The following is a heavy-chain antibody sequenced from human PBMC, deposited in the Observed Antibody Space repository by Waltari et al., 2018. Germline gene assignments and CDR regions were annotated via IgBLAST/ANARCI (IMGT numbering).Heavy chain of an antibody. Sequence: QVQLQESGPGLVKPSETLSLTCPVSGGSISSHYWSWIRQPPGKGLEWIWYIYSSGSTNYNPSLKSRVTISLDTSKNQFSLKLSSVTAADTAVYYCARDYYASSGYDHFDYWGQGTLVTVSS. J-gene: IGHJ4*02. CDR3: ARDYYASSGYDHFDY. D-gene: IGHD3-22*01. CDR1: GGSISSHY. V-gene: IGHV4-59*11. CDR2: IYSSGST.